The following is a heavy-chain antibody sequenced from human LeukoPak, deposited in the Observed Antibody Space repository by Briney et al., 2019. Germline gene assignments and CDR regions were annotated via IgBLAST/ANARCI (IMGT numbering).Heavy chain of an antibody. CDR1: GGTFSSYA. V-gene: IGHV1-69*13. J-gene: IGHJ6*02. D-gene: IGHD3-10*02. CDR3: AKDLHYYVAMDV. Sequence: GASVKVSCKASGGTFSSYAISWVRQAPGQGLEWMGGIIPIFGTANYAQKFQGRVTITADESTSTAYMELSSLRSEDTALYYCAKDLHYYVAMDVWGQGTAVTVSS. CDR2: IIPIFGTA.